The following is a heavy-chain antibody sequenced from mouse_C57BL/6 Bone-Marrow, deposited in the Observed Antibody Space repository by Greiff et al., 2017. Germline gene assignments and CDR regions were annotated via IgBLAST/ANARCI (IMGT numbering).Heavy chain of an antibody. V-gene: IGHV1-72*01. CDR2: IDPNSGGT. J-gene: IGHJ3*01. D-gene: IGHD2-4*01. Sequence: QVQLQQPGAELVQPGASVKLSCKASGYTFTSYWMHWVKQRPGRGLGWIGRIDPNSGGTKYNEKFKSKATLTVDKPSSTAYMQLSSLTSEDSAVYYCAKGDYDGAWFAYWGQGTLVTVSA. CDR1: GYTFTSYW. CDR3: AKGDYDGAWFAY.